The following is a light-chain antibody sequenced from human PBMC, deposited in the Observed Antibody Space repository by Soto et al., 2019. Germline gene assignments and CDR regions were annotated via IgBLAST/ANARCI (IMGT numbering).Light chain of an antibody. CDR1: QSVSSY. CDR2: DAS. CDR3: QQRSNWPPT. V-gene: IGKV3-11*01. Sequence: EIVLTQSPATLSLPPGERATLSCRASQSVSSYLAWYQQKPGQAPRLLIYDASNRATGIPARFSGSGSGTDFTLTISSLEPEDFAVYYCQQRSNWPPTFGGGTTVDIK. J-gene: IGKJ4*01.